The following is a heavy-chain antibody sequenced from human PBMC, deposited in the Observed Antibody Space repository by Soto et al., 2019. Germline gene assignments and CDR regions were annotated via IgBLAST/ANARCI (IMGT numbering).Heavy chain of an antibody. V-gene: IGHV4-30-2*01. CDR2: IYHSETP. D-gene: IGHD4-17*01. CDR3: ARVSPDYGDYGGGRHFDH. J-gene: IGHJ4*02. CDR1: GGSINSGGYS. Sequence: QLQLQESGSGLLEPSQTLSLTCAVSGGSINSGGYSWSWIRQPPGKGLEWIGYIYHSETPYYNPSLKSQVTTSVDTAKPQFSRKLPSVTAADTAVYYCARVSPDYGDYGGGRHFDHWGQGILVTVSS.